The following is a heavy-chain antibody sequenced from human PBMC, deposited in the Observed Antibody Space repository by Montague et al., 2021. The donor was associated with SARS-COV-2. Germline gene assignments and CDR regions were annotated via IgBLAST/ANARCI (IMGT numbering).Heavy chain of an antibody. D-gene: IGHD5-12*01. J-gene: IGHJ4*02. Sequence: TLSLTCTVSGGSISSGSYYWSWIRQPAGKGLEWIGRIYTSGTTDYSFSLKIRVTISVDTSKNQFSLKLTSVTAADTAVYYCARAHSGSWAHLDNWGQGSLVTASS. CDR2: IYTSGTT. CDR3: ARAHSGSWAHLDN. CDR1: GGSISSGSYY. V-gene: IGHV4-61*02.